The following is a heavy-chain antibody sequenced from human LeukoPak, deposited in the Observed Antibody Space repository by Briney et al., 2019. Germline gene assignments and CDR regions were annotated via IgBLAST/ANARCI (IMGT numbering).Heavy chain of an antibody. V-gene: IGHV5-51*01. CDR3: ARRYLWSGYYNALDY. CDR2: IYPGDSGT. D-gene: IGHD3-3*01. Sequence: GESLKISCKGSGYSFTSYWIGWVRQMPGKGLEWMGIIYPGDSGTRYSPSFQGQVTISADKSISTAYLQWSSLKASDTAMYYCARRYLWSGYYNALDYWGQGTLVTVSS. CDR1: GYSFTSYW. J-gene: IGHJ4*02.